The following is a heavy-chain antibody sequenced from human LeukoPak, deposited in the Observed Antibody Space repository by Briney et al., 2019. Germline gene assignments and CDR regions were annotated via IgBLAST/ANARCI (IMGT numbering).Heavy chain of an antibody. V-gene: IGHV4-4*07. CDR2: IYTDGST. CDR3: ARHGYYPY. Sequence: PSETLSLTCIVSGGSISNYYWSWIRQSAGKGLEWIGRIYTDGSTNYNPSLRSRVTMSVGTSKNQFSLKLTSVTAADTAVYYCARHGYYPYWGQGTLVTVSS. CDR1: GGSISNYY. D-gene: IGHD3-22*01. J-gene: IGHJ4*02.